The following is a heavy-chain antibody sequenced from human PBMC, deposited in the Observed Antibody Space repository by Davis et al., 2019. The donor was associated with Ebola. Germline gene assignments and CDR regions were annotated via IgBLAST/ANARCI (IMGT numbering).Heavy chain of an antibody. J-gene: IGHJ4*02. CDR3: AREVEGFFDY. V-gene: IGHV1-18*04. CDR1: GHTFTGYS. D-gene: IGHD5-24*01. Sequence: AASVKVSCKASGHTFTGYSMHWVRQAPGQGLEWMGWISAYNGNTNYAQKLQGRVTMTTDTSTSTAYMELRSLRSDDTAVYYCAREVEGFFDYWGQGTLVTVSS. CDR2: ISAYNGNT.